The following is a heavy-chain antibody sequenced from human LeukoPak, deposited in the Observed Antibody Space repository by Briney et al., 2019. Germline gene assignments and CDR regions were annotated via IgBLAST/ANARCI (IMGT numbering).Heavy chain of an antibody. V-gene: IGHV3-7*03. CDR2: INHNGGEK. CDR1: GFSFSSYW. CDR3: ARVVVIGVVMPFYGMDV. D-gene: IGHD3-3*01. Sequence: GGSLRLSCAASGFSFSSYWMSWVRQVPGKGLEWVGNINHNGGEKYYVDSVKGRFTISRDNAKSSLYLQISGLRGEDSALYYCARVVVIGVVMPFYGMDVWGQGTTVSVSS. J-gene: IGHJ6*02.